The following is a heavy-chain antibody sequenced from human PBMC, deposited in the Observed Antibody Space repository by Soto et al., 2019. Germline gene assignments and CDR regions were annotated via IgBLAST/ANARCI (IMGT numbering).Heavy chain of an antibody. J-gene: IGHJ4*02. D-gene: IGHD3-22*01. CDR2: ISYDGSNK. CDR3: AKDFYYYDSSGYYPPFFDY. V-gene: IGHV3-30*18. CDR1: GFTFSSYG. Sequence: GGSLRLSCAASGFTFSSYGMHWVRQAPGKGLEWVAVISYDGSNKYYADSVKGRFTISRDNSKNTLYLQMNSLRAEDTAVYYCAKDFYYYDSSGYYPPFFDYWGQGT.